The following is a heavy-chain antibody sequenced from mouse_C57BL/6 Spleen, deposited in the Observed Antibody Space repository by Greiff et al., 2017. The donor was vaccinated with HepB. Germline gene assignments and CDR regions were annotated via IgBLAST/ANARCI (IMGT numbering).Heavy chain of an antibody. Sequence: DVQLVESGGGLVKPGGSLKLSCAASGFTFSSYAMSWVRQTPEKRLEWVATISDGGSYTYYPDNVKGRFTISRDNAKNNLYLQMSHLKSEDTAMYYCARDDSNYVMDYWGQGTSVTVSS. CDR2: ISDGGSYT. J-gene: IGHJ4*01. V-gene: IGHV5-4*01. CDR3: ARDDSNYVMDY. CDR1: GFTFSSYA. D-gene: IGHD2-5*01.